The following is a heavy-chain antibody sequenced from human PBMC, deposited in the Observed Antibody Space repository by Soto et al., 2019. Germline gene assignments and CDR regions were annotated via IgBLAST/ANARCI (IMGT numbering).Heavy chain of an antibody. Sequence: IQLVQSAGAVTRPGASVRVSCKASAYTFNTFGVTWVRQAPGQGLEWMGCISGYGGKRDYSRKLQGRITLTADPSTSTSYMELRNLTSDDTAVYYCARGWGKYFGVHDFWGQGTLVTVSS. D-gene: IGHD2-8*01. CDR3: ARGWGKYFGVHDF. CDR2: ISGYGGKR. J-gene: IGHJ4*02. V-gene: IGHV1-18*01. CDR1: AYTFNTFG.